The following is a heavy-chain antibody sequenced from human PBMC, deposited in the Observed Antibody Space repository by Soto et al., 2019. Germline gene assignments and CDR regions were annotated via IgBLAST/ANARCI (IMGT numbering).Heavy chain of an antibody. CDR2: IWYDGSNK. CDR3: ARDLLGYCGGDCSPNY. J-gene: IGHJ4*02. V-gene: IGHV3-33*01. Sequence: QVQLVESGGGVVQPGRSLRLSCAASGFTFSSYGMHWVRQAPGKGLEWVAVIWYDGSNKYYADSVKGRFTISRDNSKKTLDLQMNSLRAEDTAVYYCARDLLGYCGGDCSPNYWGQGTLVTVSS. D-gene: IGHD2-21*02. CDR1: GFTFSSYG.